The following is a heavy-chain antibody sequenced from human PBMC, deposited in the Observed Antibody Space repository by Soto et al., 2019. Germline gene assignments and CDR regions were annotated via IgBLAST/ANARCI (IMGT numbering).Heavy chain of an antibody. CDR2: VFGNGAGTP. CDR1: GGSFTGDY. Sequence: SETLCLTCSASGGSFTGDYWSWIRQPAGKGLQWIGRVFGNGAGTPIYNSLLKSRARMSADPSKRQFSLTLTSFTAADTAVSYCARDLPPYGGRRSPPTGAFEDWGQGIMVTVSS. V-gene: IGHV4-4*07. D-gene: IGHD3-10*01. CDR3: ARDLPPYGGRRSPPTGAFED. J-gene: IGHJ4*02.